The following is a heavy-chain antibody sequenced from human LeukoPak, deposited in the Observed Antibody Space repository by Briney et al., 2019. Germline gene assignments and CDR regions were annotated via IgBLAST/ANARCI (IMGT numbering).Heavy chain of an antibody. J-gene: IGHJ6*02. CDR1: GFTFSSYW. Sequence: PGGSLRLSCAASGFTFSSYWMSWVRQAPGKGLERVANIKQDGSEKYYVDSVKGRFTISRDNAKNSLYLQMNSLRAEDTAVYYCARHLGCAVVTHSYYYYGMDVWGQGTTVTVSS. CDR2: IKQDGSEK. V-gene: IGHV3-7*01. CDR3: ARHLGCAVVTHSYYYYGMDV. D-gene: IGHD4-23*01.